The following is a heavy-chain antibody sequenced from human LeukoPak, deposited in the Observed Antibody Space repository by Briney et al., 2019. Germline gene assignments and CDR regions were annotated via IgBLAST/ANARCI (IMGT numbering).Heavy chain of an antibody. CDR1: GFTFSSYA. J-gene: IGHJ2*01. CDR3: VRGEYYYDSSGRGFDL. CDR2: ISYDGSNK. Sequence: GGSLRLSCAASGFTFSSYAMHWVRQAPGKGLEWVALISYDGSNKYYADSVKGRFTISRDNSKNTLYLQMNSLRAEDTAVYYCVRGEYYYDSSGRGFDLWGRGTLVTVSS. V-gene: IGHV3-30-3*01. D-gene: IGHD3-22*01.